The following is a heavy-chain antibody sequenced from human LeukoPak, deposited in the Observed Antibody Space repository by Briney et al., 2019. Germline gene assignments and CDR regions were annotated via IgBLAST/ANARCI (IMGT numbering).Heavy chain of an antibody. CDR1: GFTFSSYA. J-gene: IGHJ2*01. CDR3: VRGEYYYDSSGRGFDL. CDR2: ISYDGSNK. Sequence: GGSLRLSCAASGFTFSSYAMHWVRQAPGKGLEWVALISYDGSNKYYADSVKGRFTISRDNSKNTLYLQMNSLRAEDTAVYYCVRGEYYYDSSGRGFDLWGRGTLVTVSS. V-gene: IGHV3-30-3*01. D-gene: IGHD3-22*01.